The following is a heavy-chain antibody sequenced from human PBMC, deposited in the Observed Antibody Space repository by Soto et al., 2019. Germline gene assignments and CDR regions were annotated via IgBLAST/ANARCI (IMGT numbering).Heavy chain of an antibody. Sequence: GASVKVSCKASGYTFTGYYMHWVRQAPGQGLEWMGGIIPISGSANYAQKFQGRVTITADASTSTAYMELSSLRSEDTAVYYCARSRSYGPIDYWGQGTLVTVSS. CDR3: ARSRSYGPIDY. CDR2: IIPISGSA. D-gene: IGHD5-18*01. J-gene: IGHJ4*02. V-gene: IGHV1-2*02. CDR1: GYTFTGYY.